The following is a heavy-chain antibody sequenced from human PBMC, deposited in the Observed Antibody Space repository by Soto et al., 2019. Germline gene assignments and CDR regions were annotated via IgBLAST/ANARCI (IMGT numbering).Heavy chain of an antibody. Sequence: ASVKVSCKASGYTFTVYYIHWVREAPGQGLEWMGWINPQTGGTSYAQKFQGRVTLSRDTSINTAYLELSRLTFDDAAVYFCARERYQVISDGMDVWGQGTTVTASS. CDR3: ARERYQVISDGMDV. V-gene: IGHV1-2*02. D-gene: IGHD2-2*01. CDR2: INPQTGGT. J-gene: IGHJ6*02. CDR1: GYTFTVYY.